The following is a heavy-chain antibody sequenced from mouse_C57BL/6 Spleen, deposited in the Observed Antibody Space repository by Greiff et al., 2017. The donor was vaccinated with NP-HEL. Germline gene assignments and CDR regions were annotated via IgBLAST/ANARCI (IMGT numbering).Heavy chain of an antibody. Sequence: QVQLQQPGAELVKPGASVKLSCKASGYTFTSYWMQWVKQRPGQGLEWIGEIDPSDSYTNYNQKFKGKATLTVDTSSSTAYMQLSSLTSEDSAVYYCARGGWLLRYFDYWGQGTTLTVSS. D-gene: IGHD2-3*01. CDR2: IDPSDSYT. V-gene: IGHV1-50*01. CDR3: ARGGWLLRYFDY. CDR1: GYTFTSYW. J-gene: IGHJ2*01.